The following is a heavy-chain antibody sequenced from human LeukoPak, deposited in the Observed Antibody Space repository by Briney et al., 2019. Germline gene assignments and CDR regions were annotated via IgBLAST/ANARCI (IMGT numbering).Heavy chain of an antibody. Sequence: PSETLSLTCAVSGASISSYSCWSWIRPPAGKGLEWIGRGFTSGSRDYNPSLKSRVTMSLDTSKNQFSLKLTSVTDAGTAVYYCVGDDPAFDPWGQGILVTVSS. J-gene: IGHJ5*02. CDR3: VGDDPAFDP. V-gene: IGHV4-4*07. CDR1: GASISSYSC. CDR2: GFTSGSR.